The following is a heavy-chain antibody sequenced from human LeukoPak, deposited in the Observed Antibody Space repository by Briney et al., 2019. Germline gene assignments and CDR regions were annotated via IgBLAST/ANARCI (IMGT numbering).Heavy chain of an antibody. CDR1: GGSISSGSYY. D-gene: IGHD3-10*01. J-gene: IGHJ4*02. Sequence: SETLSLTCTVSGGSISSGSYYWSWIRQPAGKGLEWIGRIYTSGSTNYNPSLKSRVTISVDTSKNQFSLKLSSVTAADTAVYYCARQSGSYSYFDYWGQGTLVTVSS. CDR3: ARQSGSYSYFDY. CDR2: IYTSGST. V-gene: IGHV4-61*02.